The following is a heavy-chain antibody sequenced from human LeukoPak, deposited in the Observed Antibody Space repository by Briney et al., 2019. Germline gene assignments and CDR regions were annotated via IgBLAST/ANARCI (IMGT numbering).Heavy chain of an antibody. Sequence: SVKVSCKASGGTFSSYAISWVRQAPGQGLEWMGRIIPIFGTANHAQKFQGRVTITTDESTSTAYMELSSLRSEDTAVYYCAVPGRPNTVAGTPFGLDYRGQGTLVTVSS. V-gene: IGHV1-69*05. CDR2: IIPIFGTA. J-gene: IGHJ4*02. CDR1: GGTFSSYA. CDR3: AVPGRPNTVAGTPFGLDY. D-gene: IGHD6-19*01.